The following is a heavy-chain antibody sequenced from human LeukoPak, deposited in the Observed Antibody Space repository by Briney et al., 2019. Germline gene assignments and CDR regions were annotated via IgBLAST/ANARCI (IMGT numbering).Heavy chain of an antibody. CDR2: ISGSAGRT. D-gene: IGHD3-3*01. CDR3: AKGGQDYDFWRFDY. J-gene: IGHJ4*02. CDR1: GFSFSVYA. Sequence: PGGSLRLSCAASGFSFSVYAMSGVRQAPGKGLEWVSSISGSAGRTYYTNSVKGLFTISRENFKNTVFLEMNNLGAEDTALYYCAKGGQDYDFWRFDYWGQGNLVIVSS. V-gene: IGHV3-23*01.